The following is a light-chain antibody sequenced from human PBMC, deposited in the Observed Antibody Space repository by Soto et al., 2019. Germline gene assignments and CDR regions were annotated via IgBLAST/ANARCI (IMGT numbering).Light chain of an antibody. V-gene: IGKV3-11*01. CDR1: QSINNY. Sequence: EIVLTQSPVTLSLSPGERATLSCRASQSINNYLAWYQQKPGQPPRLLIYDASNRATAIPVRFSGSGSGTDFTRTISSLKPEDSAVDYCPYRAIWPPGATFGVGTKVEIK. CDR3: PYRAIWPPGAT. J-gene: IGKJ4*02. CDR2: DAS.